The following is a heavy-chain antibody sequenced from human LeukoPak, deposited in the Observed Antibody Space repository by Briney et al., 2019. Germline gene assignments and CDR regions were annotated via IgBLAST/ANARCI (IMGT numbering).Heavy chain of an antibody. CDR2: IYHDGRI. J-gene: IGHJ4*02. D-gene: IGHD1-20*01. V-gene: IGHV4-38-2*02. Sequence: PSETLSLTCTVSGYSITNGYYWGWIRQPPGKGLEWIGSIYHDGRIDYNPSLKSRVTISRDTSNDQFSLKLSSVTAAYTAMYYCARDTSPGITGTYWGQGTLVTVSS. CDR3: ARDTSPGITGTY. CDR1: GYSITNGYY.